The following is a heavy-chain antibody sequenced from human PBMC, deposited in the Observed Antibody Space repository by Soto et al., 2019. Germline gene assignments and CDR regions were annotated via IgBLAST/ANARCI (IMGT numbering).Heavy chain of an antibody. CDR1: GFTFSSYA. CDR2: ITAGGDMT. D-gene: IGHD6-25*01. CDR3: AKYTSGYYSFDY. J-gene: IGHJ4*02. V-gene: IGHV3-23*01. Sequence: EVQLLESGGDLVQPGGSLRLSCAASGFTFSSYAMGWVRQSPGKGLEWVSAITAGGDMTFYADSVKGRFTISRDNSENTLYLQMDSLRAEDTAVYSCAKYTSGYYSFDYWGQGALVSVSS.